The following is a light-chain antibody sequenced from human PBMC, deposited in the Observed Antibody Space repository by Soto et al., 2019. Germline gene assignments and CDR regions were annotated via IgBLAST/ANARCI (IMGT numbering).Light chain of an antibody. CDR3: SSYAGSNIL. Sequence: QSVLTQPPSASGSPGQSVAISCAGTSGDVGGYNYVSWYQQHPGKAPKLMIYEVSKRPSGVPDRFSGSKSGNTASLTVSGLKAEDEADYYCSSYAGSNILFGGGTKLTVL. CDR2: EVS. V-gene: IGLV2-8*01. J-gene: IGLJ2*01. CDR1: SGDVGGYNY.